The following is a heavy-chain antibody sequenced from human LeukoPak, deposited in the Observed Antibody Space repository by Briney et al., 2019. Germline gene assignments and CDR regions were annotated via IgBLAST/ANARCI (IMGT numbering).Heavy chain of an antibody. Sequence: SETLSLTCAVYGGSFSGYYWSWIRQPPGKGLEWIGEINHSGSTNYNPSLKSRVTISVDTSKNQFSLKLSSVTAADTAVYYCARGLRITMIVVGKDCRWFDPWGQGTLVTVSS. V-gene: IGHV4-34*01. CDR1: GGSFSGYY. D-gene: IGHD3-22*01. CDR3: ARGLRITMIVVGKDCRWFDP. CDR2: INHSGST. J-gene: IGHJ5*02.